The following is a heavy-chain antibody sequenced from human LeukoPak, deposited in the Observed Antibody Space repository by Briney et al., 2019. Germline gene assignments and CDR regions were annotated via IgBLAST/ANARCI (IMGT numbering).Heavy chain of an antibody. V-gene: IGHV3-23*01. Sequence: PGGSLRLSCAASGFTFSNYAMSWVRQAPGKGLEWVSSITGNALNTYEADFIKGRFTIPRDDSKNTLYLHLSSLRVEDTAVYYCAKLQDFYDNSGYSYFDNWGQGTLVTVSS. D-gene: IGHD3-22*01. CDR2: ITGNALNT. J-gene: IGHJ4*02. CDR1: GFTFSNYA. CDR3: AKLQDFYDNSGYSYFDN.